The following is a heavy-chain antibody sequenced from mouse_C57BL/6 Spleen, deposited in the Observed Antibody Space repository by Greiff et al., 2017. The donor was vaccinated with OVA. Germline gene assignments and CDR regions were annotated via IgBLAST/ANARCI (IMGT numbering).Heavy chain of an antibody. CDR1: GYTFTSYW. D-gene: IGHD3-2*02. CDR2: IDPSDSYT. J-gene: IGHJ2*01. V-gene: IGHV1-50*01. Sequence: VQLKQPGAELVKPGASVKLSCKASGYTFTSYWMQWVKQRPGQGLEWIGEIDPSDSYTNYNQKFKGKATLTVDTSSSTAYMQLSSLTSEDSAVYYCARSYSSGVDYWGQGTTLTVSS. CDR3: ARSYSSGVDY.